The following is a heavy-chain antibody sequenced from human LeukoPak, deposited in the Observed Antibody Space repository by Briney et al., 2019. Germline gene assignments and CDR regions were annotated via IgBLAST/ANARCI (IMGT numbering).Heavy chain of an antibody. D-gene: IGHD5-18*01. CDR3: ARGQEQLWLHKDY. Sequence: GGSLRLSCVASGFTFSSYWMSWVRQAPGKGLEWVSSIGGTGSYIFYADSVKGRFTISRDNAKNSLYLQMNSLRAEDTAVYYCARGQEQLWLHKDYWGQGTLVTVSS. V-gene: IGHV3-21*01. CDR2: IGGTGSYI. CDR1: GFTFSSYW. J-gene: IGHJ4*02.